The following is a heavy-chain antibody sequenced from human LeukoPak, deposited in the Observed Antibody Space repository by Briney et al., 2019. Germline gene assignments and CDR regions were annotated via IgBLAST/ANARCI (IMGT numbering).Heavy chain of an antibody. D-gene: IGHD2-15*01. Sequence: ASVKVSCKASGYTFTSYGISWVRQAPGRGLEWMGWISAYNGNTNYAQKLQGRVTMTTDTSTSTAYMELRSLRSDDTAVYYCARGPIVVVVAATGYFQHWGQGTLVTVSS. CDR2: ISAYNGNT. CDR3: ARGPIVVVVAATGYFQH. CDR1: GYTFTSYG. V-gene: IGHV1-18*01. J-gene: IGHJ1*01.